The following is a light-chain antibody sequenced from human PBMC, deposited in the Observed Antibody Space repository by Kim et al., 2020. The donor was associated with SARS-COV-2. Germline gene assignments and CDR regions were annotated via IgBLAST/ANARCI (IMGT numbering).Light chain of an antibody. Sequence: SSELTQDPAVSVALGQTVRITCQGDSLRSYYASWYQQKPGQAPVLVIYGKNTRPSRIPDRFSGSNSGDTASLTITGAQAEDEADYYCNSRDTTGDHLLFGGGTQLTVL. CDR1: SLRSYY. CDR3: NSRDTTGDHLL. J-gene: IGLJ2*01. CDR2: GKN. V-gene: IGLV3-19*01.